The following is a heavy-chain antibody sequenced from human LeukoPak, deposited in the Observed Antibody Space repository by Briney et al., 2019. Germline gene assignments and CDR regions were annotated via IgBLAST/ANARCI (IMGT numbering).Heavy chain of an antibody. J-gene: IGHJ4*02. CDR1: GYTFTSYY. D-gene: IGHD6-13*01. Sequence: ASVKVSCKASGYTFTSYYMHWVRQAPGQGLEWMGIINPSGGSTSYAQKFQGRVTMTRDTSTSTVYMELSSLRSEDTAVYYRARDKGIIAAAGTTPFDYWGQGTLVTVSS. CDR2: INPSGGST. V-gene: IGHV1-46*01. CDR3: ARDKGIIAAAGTTPFDY.